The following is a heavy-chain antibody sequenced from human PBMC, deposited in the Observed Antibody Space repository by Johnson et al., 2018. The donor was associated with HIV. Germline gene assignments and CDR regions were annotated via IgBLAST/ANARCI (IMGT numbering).Heavy chain of an antibody. J-gene: IGHJ3*02. CDR1: GFTFDDYG. Sequence: VQLVESGGGLVQPGGSLRVSCAASGFTFDDYGMSWVRQAPGKGLEWVSGINWNGGSTGYADSVKGRFTISRDNSKNTLYLQMNSLRAEDTAVYYCARGPFDFWVRGAVDIWGQGTMVTVSS. D-gene: IGHD3-3*01. V-gene: IGHV3-20*04. CDR2: INWNGGST. CDR3: ARGPFDFWVRGAVDI.